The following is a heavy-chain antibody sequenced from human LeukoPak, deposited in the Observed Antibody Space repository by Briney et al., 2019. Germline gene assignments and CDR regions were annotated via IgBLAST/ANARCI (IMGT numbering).Heavy chain of an antibody. CDR3: TTDLYSSSWKMD. J-gene: IGHJ4*02. CDR2: IKSKTDGGTT. V-gene: IGHV3-15*01. CDR1: GFTFSNAW. Sequence: GGSLRLSCAASGFTFSNAWMSWVRQAPGKGLEWVGRIKSKTDGGTTDYAAPVEGRFTISRDDSKNTLYLQMNSLKTEDTAVYYCTTDLYSSSWKMDWGQGTLVTVSS. D-gene: IGHD6-6*01.